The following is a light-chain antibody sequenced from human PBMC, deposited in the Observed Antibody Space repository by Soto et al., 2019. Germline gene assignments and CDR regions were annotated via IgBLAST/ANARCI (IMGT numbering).Light chain of an antibody. CDR2: GAS. V-gene: IGKV3-20*01. CDR3: QHYGDSRT. CDR1: QSVSSNN. J-gene: IGKJ1*01. Sequence: EIVLTQSPGTLSLSPGERATLSCRASQSVSSNNLAWYQQRPGQAPRVVIYGASTRATGIPERFSGSGSGTDFTLTISRLEPEDFAVYYCQHYGDSRTFGQGTKVDI.